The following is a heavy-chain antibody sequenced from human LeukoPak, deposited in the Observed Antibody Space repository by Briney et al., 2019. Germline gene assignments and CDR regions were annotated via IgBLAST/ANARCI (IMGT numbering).Heavy chain of an antibody. Sequence: GGSLRLSCVASGLTFSSYWMHWVRQDPRKGLVWVSRINGDGRNINYADSVRGRFTISRDNAKNTLYLQMNSLRAEDRAVYYCARDLSGYYFDYWGQGTLVTVSS. J-gene: IGHJ4*02. CDR3: ARDLSGYYFDY. V-gene: IGHV3-74*01. D-gene: IGHD3-16*02. CDR1: GLTFSSYW. CDR2: INGDGRNI.